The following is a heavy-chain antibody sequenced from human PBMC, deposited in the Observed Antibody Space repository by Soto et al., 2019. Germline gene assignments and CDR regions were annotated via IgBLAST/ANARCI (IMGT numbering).Heavy chain of an antibody. Sequence: QVQLVESGGGVVQPGRSLRLSCAASGFTFSSYAMHWVRQSPGKGLEWVAVISYDGSNKYYADSVKGRFTISRDNSKNTLYLQMNSLRAEDTAVYYCARDGIAVAGSLENFAYWGQGTLVTVSA. CDR3: ARDGIAVAGSLENFAY. J-gene: IGHJ4*02. D-gene: IGHD6-19*01. CDR2: ISYDGSNK. V-gene: IGHV3-30-3*01. CDR1: GFTFSSYA.